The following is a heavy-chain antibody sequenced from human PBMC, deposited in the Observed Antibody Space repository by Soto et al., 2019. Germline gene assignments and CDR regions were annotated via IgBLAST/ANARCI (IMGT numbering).Heavy chain of an antibody. CDR1: GFTFSNTW. CDR2: IKSKTDGGTT. V-gene: IGHV3-15*01. CDR3: STPSSDFWSNYRNYYYAMDV. Sequence: GGSLRLSCPAAGFTFSNTWMSWVRQAPGKGLEWVGRIKSKTDGGTTDYVAPVKGRFTISRDDSKNTLYLQMNSLKSEDTAVYLCSTPSSDFWSNYRNYYYAMDVWGQGTTVTGSS. D-gene: IGHD3-3*01. J-gene: IGHJ6*02.